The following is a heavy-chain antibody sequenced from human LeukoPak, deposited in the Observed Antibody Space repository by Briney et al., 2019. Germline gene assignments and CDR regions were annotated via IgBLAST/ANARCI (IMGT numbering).Heavy chain of an antibody. Sequence: ASVKVSCKASGYTFTGYYMHWVRQAPGQGLEWMGRINPNSGGTNYAQKFQGRVTMTRDTSISTAYMELSRLRSDDTAVYYCAKEVDTAMVLPFDIWCQGTMVTVSS. V-gene: IGHV1-2*06. CDR1: GYTFTGYY. CDR3: AKEVDTAMVLPFDI. J-gene: IGHJ3*02. D-gene: IGHD5-18*01. CDR2: INPNSGGT.